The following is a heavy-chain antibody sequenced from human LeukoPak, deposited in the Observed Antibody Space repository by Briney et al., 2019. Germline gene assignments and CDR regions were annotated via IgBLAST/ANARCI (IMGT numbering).Heavy chain of an antibody. CDR3: ARDAGIAARPMDV. CDR2: ISSSSSYI. Sequence: SGGSLRLSCAASGFTFSSYSMTWVRQAPGKGLEWVSSISSSSSYIYYADSVKGRFTISRDNAKNSLYLQMNSLRAEDTAVYYCARDAGIAARPMDVWGQGTTVTVSS. CDR1: GFTFSSYS. V-gene: IGHV3-21*01. D-gene: IGHD6-6*01. J-gene: IGHJ6*02.